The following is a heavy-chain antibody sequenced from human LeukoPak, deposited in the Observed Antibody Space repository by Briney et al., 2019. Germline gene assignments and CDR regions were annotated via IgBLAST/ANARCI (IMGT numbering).Heavy chain of an antibody. J-gene: IGHJ4*02. D-gene: IGHD5-12*01. CDR2: IKQDGSEK. Sequence: GGSLRLSCVASGFSFSSYWMSWVRQAPGKGLEWVANIKQDGSEKYYVDSVKGRFTISRDNAKNSPYLQMNSLRAEDTAVYYCTRRGGGYSGYDQFDYWGQGTLVTVSS. CDR1: GFSFSSYW. V-gene: IGHV3-7*04. CDR3: TRRGGGYSGYDQFDY.